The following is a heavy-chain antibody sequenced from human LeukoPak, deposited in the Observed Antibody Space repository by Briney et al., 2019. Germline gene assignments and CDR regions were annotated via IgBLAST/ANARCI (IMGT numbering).Heavy chain of an antibody. V-gene: IGHV3-74*01. CDR2: ISSDGSST. CDR1: GFTFSSYW. J-gene: IGHJ4*02. D-gene: IGHD5-18*01. CDR3: ARGRGSATVSNY. Sequence: GGSLRLSCAASGFTFSSYWTHWVRQAPGKGLVWVSRISSDGSSTDYADSVKGRFTISRDNAKNTLFLQMNSLRAEDTAVYYCARGRGSATVSNYWGQATLVTVSA.